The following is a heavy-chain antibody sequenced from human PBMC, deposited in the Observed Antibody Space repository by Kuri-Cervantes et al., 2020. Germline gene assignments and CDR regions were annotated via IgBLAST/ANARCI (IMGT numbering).Heavy chain of an antibody. D-gene: IGHD6-13*01. CDR3: ARVHSKYSSSWGFDY. CDR2: TYYRSKRYN. J-gene: IGHJ4*02. V-gene: IGHV6-1*01. CDR1: GDSVSSNSSA. Sequence: SQTLSLTCAISGDSVSSNSSAWNWIRQSPSRGLEWLGRTYYRSKRYNDYAVSVKSRITINPDTSRNQFSLQLNSVTPEDTAVYYCARVHSKYSSSWGFDYWGQGTLVTVSS.